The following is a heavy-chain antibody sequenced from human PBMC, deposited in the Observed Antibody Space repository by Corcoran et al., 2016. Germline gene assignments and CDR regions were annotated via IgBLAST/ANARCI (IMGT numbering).Heavy chain of an antibody. CDR2: ISAYNGNT. CDR3: AREVYYDSSGYPPAHDAFDI. CDR1: GYTFTSYG. J-gene: IGHJ3*02. Sequence: QVRLVQSGAEVKKPGASVKVSCKASGYTFTSYGISWVRQAPGQGLEWMGWISAYNGNTNYAQKLQGRVTMTTDTSTSTAYMELRSLRSDDTAVYYCAREVYYDSSGYPPAHDAFDIWGQGTMVTVSS. D-gene: IGHD3-22*01. V-gene: IGHV1-18*01.